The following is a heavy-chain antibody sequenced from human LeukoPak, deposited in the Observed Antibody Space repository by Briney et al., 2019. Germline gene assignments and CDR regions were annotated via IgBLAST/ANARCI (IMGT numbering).Heavy chain of an antibody. J-gene: IGHJ4*02. CDR2: IATDGGGT. Sequence: GGSLRLSCSGSGRTLSTYAMHWVRQAPGKGLEYVSAIATDGGGTYYADSVKGRFTISRDKSKNTLYVLMRSLRAEDTAVYYCMTRDTSGYWGQGTLVTVSS. D-gene: IGHD3-10*01. V-gene: IGHV3-64*05. CDR3: MTRDTSGY. CDR1: GRTLSTYA.